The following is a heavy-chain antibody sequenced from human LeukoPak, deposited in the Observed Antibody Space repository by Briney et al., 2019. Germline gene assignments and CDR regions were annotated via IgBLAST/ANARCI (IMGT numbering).Heavy chain of an antibody. CDR1: GYSISSGHY. V-gene: IGHV4-38-2*02. CDR3: ARDRYCSSTSCYGGDY. Sequence: SETLSLTCTVSGYSISSGHYWGWIRQPPGKGLEWIGSIYYSGSTYYNPSLKSRVTISVDTSKNQFSLKLSSVTAADTALYYCARDRYCSSTSCYGGDYWGQGTLVTVSS. CDR2: IYYSGST. J-gene: IGHJ4*02. D-gene: IGHD2-2*01.